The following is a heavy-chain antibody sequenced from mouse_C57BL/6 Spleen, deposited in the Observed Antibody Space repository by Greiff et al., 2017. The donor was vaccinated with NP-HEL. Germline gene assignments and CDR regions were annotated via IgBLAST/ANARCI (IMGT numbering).Heavy chain of an antibody. V-gene: IGHV1-55*01. CDR2: IYPGSGST. J-gene: IGHJ4*01. CDR3: ARGYYGSSYDYAMDY. CDR1: GYTFTSYW. Sequence: VQLQQSGAELVKPGASVKMSCKASGYTFTSYWITWVKQRPGQGLEWIGDIYPGSGSTNYNEKFKSKATLTVDTSSSTAYMQLSSLTSEDSAVYYCARGYYGSSYDYAMDYWGQGTSVTVSS. D-gene: IGHD1-1*01.